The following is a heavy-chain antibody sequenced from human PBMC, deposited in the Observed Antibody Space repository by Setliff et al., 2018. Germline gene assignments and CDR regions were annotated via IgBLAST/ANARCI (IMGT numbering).Heavy chain of an antibody. CDR3: ARHPPPPNYFDIGALDS. CDR1: GGPLNSYS. D-gene: IGHD3-22*01. CDR2: IIPVLDIT. V-gene: IGHV1-69*02. Sequence: SVKVSCKASGGPLNSYSFSWVRQAHGQGLEWMGRIIPVLDITRYSQKFQGRVTITADKSTGIIYMELTSLRSDDTAVYYCARHPPPPNYFDIGALDSWGQGTLVTVSS. J-gene: IGHJ4*02.